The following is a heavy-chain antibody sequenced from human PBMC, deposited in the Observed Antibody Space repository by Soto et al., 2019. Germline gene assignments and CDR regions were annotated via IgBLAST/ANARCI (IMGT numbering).Heavy chain of an antibody. D-gene: IGHD6-19*01. Sequence: ASVKVSCKASGYTFTSYCIHWVRQAPGQGLEWMGIINPSDGSTTYAQKFQGRVTMTTDTSTSTAYMELSSLRSDDTAVYYCARTGKYPVAGFNWFDPWGQGTLVTVSS. CDR3: ARTGKYPVAGFNWFDP. V-gene: IGHV1-46*01. J-gene: IGHJ5*02. CDR1: GYTFTSYC. CDR2: INPSDGST.